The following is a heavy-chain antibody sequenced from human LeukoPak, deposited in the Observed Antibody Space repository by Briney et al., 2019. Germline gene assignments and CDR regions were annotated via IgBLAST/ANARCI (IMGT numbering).Heavy chain of an antibody. CDR2: IYHSGST. V-gene: IGHV4-4*02. J-gene: IGHJ4*02. Sequence: SGTLSLTCAVSGGSISSINWWSWVRQPPGKGLEWIGEIYHSGSTNYNPSLKSRVTISVDKSKNQFSLKLSSVTAADTAVYYCAGGDGYKLTFFDYWGQGTLVTVSS. CDR1: GGSISSINW. CDR3: AGGDGYKLTFFDY. D-gene: IGHD5-24*01.